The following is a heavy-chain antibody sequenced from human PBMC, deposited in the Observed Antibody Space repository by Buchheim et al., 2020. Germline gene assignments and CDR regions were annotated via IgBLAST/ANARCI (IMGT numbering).Heavy chain of an antibody. Sequence: QVQLVQSGAEVKKPGASVKVSCKASGYTFTSYDINWVRQATGQGPEWMGWMNPNSGNTGYAQKFQGRVTMTRNTSISTAYMELSSLRSEDKAVYYCARGSSYYDILTGYPIYYYYYGMDVWGQGTT. CDR2: MNPNSGNT. D-gene: IGHD3-9*01. CDR3: ARGSSYYDILTGYPIYYYYYGMDV. CDR1: GYTFTSYD. J-gene: IGHJ6*02. V-gene: IGHV1-8*01.